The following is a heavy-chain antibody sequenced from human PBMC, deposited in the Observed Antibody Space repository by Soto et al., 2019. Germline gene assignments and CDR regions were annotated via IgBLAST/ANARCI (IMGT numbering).Heavy chain of an antibody. CDR3: AQYDNGSGRYFSAY. V-gene: IGHV2-70*11. D-gene: IGHD3-10*01. J-gene: IGHJ1*01. Sequence: WIRQPPGKALEWLARIDWDDDKYYNTSLKTRLTISKDTSKNQVVLRMTNMDPVDTATYFCAQYDNGSGRYFSAYWGQGTPVPVSS. CDR2: IDWDDDK.